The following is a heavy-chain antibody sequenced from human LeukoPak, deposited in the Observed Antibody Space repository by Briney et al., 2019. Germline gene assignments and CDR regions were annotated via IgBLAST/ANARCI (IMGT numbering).Heavy chain of an antibody. Sequence: PSETLSLTCTVSGGSFSSSSYYWAWIRQPPGKGLEWIGSIYYSGSTHHNPSLKSRVTISVDTSKNQFSLRLSSVTAADTAVYYCARHGRRRIGLTMIVVYYFDYWGQGTLVTVSS. J-gene: IGHJ4*02. CDR1: GGSFSSSSYY. D-gene: IGHD3-22*01. CDR3: ARHGRRRIGLTMIVVYYFDY. V-gene: IGHV4-39*01. CDR2: IYYSGST.